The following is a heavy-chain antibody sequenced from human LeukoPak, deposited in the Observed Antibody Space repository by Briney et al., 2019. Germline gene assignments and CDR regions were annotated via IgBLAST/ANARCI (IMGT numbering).Heavy chain of an antibody. CDR3: ARGRSSSWAAPIRY. D-gene: IGHD6-13*01. V-gene: IGHV3-7*01. CDR2: IKQDGSEK. Sequence: GGSLRLSCAASGFTFSSYRMSLVRQAPGKGLEWVANIKQDGSEKYYVDSVKGRFNISRDNAKNSLYLQMNSLRAEDTAVYYCARGRSSSWAAPIRYWGQGTLVTVFS. J-gene: IGHJ4*02. CDR1: GFTFSSYR.